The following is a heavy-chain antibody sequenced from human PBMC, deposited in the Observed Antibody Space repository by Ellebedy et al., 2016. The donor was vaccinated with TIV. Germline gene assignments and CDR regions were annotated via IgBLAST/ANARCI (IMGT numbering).Heavy chain of an antibody. CDR3: ARHPDDAFDI. J-gene: IGHJ3*02. CDR1: GYRSTSYW. V-gene: IGHV5-51*01. Sequence: GESLKISCKGSGYRSTSYWIGWVRQMPGKGLERSGIIYPGDSDTRYSPSFQGQVTISAAKSNSTAYLQWSSLKASDTAMYYCARHPDDAFDIWGQGTMVTVSS. CDR2: IYPGDSDT.